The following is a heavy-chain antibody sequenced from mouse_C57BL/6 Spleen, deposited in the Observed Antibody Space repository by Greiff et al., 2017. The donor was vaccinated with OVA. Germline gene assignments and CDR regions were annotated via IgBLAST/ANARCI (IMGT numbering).Heavy chain of an antibody. Sequence: EVKVVESGGGLVKPGGSLKLSCAASGFTFSDYGMHWVRQAPEKGLEWVAYISSGSSTIYYADTVKGRFTISRDNAKNTLFLQMTSLRSEDTAMYYCARRDVYYAMDYWGQGTSVTVSS. CDR2: ISSGSSTI. J-gene: IGHJ4*01. D-gene: IGHD3-3*01. V-gene: IGHV5-17*01. CDR1: GFTFSDYG. CDR3: ARRDVYYAMDY.